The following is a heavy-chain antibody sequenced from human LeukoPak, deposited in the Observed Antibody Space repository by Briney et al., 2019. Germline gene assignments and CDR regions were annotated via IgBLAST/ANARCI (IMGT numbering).Heavy chain of an antibody. V-gene: IGHV4-39*07. Sequence: SETLSLTCTVSGGSISSSSYYWGWIRQPPGKGLEWIGSIYYSGSTYYNPSLKSRVTISVDTSKNQFSLKLSSLTAADTAVYYCARVRYSSSWYLLWGQGTLVTVSS. D-gene: IGHD6-13*01. CDR1: GGSISSSSYY. CDR3: ARVRYSSSWYLL. CDR2: IYYSGST. J-gene: IGHJ4*02.